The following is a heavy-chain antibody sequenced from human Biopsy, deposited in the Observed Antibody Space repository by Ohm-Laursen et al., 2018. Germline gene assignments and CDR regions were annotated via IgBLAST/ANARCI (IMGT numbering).Heavy chain of an antibody. CDR1: GDSFSSVNYS. Sequence: SDTLSLTCSVSGDSFSSVNYSWGWIRQPPGKGLEWIGSIYYSGTRYYNPSLKTRVTISGDTSKKQFSLKLRSVTAADTAVYYCARQVDFWSGYVDYWGQGTLVAVSS. J-gene: IGHJ4*02. CDR3: ARQVDFWSGYVDY. CDR2: IYYSGTR. V-gene: IGHV4-39*01. D-gene: IGHD3-3*01.